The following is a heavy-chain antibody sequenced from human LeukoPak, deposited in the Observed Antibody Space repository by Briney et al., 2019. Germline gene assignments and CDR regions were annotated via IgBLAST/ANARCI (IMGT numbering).Heavy chain of an antibody. CDR1: GYTFTSYG. V-gene: IGHV1-69*04. J-gene: IGHJ4*02. D-gene: IGHD3-22*01. Sequence: SVKVSCKASGYTFTSYGISWVRQAPGQGLEWMGRIIPILGIANYAQKFQGRVTITADKSTSTAYMELSSLRSEDTAVYYCARNSPDSSGYYYGLFDYWGQGTLVTVSS. CDR3: ARNSPDSSGYYYGLFDY. CDR2: IIPILGIA.